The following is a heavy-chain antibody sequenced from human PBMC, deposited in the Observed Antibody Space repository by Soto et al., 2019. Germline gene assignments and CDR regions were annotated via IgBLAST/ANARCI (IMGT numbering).Heavy chain of an antibody. V-gene: IGHV3-23*01. Sequence: EVQLLESGGGLVQPGGSLRLSCAASGFTFSSYAMSWVRQAPGKGLEWVSAISGSGGSTYYADSVKGRFTISRDNSKNPLYLQMNSLRAEDTAVYYCAKLLHGLEQWLVPFDYWGQGTLVTVSS. CDR3: AKLLHGLEQWLVPFDY. J-gene: IGHJ4*02. CDR2: ISGSGGST. D-gene: IGHD6-19*01. CDR1: GFTFSSYA.